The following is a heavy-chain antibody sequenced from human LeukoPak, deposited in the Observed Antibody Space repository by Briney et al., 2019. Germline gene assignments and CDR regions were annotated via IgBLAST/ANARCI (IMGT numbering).Heavy chain of an antibody. CDR3: VRQWMRDSGAYYDFHY. CDR1: GGSISSSSYY. CDR2: IYYSRST. D-gene: IGHD3-22*01. J-gene: IGHJ4*02. Sequence: SETLSLTCTVSGGSISSSSYYWGWIRQPPGKGLEWIGNIYYSRSTHYSPSLKSRVTISVDTSKNQFSLKLSSVTAADTAVYYCVRQWMRDSGAYYDFHYWGQGTLVTVST. V-gene: IGHV4-39*01.